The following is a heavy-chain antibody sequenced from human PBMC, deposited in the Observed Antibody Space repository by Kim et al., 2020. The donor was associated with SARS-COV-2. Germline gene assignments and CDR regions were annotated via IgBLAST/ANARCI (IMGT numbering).Heavy chain of an antibody. V-gene: IGHV5-51*01. CDR2: IYPGDSDT. D-gene: IGHD6-6*01. J-gene: IGHJ5*02. Sequence: GESLKISCKGSGYSFTSYWIGWVRQMPGKGLEWMGIIYPGDSDTRYSPSFQGQVTISADKSISTAYLQWSSLKASDTAMYYCARRLSAHSSSIAWWFDPWGQGTLVTVSS. CDR3: ARRLSAHSSSIAWWFDP. CDR1: GYSFTSYW.